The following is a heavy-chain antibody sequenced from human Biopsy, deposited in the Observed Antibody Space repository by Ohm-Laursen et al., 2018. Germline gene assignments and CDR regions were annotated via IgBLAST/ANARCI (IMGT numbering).Heavy chain of an antibody. CDR3: ARDGAGSYHDY. V-gene: IGHV3-11*01. J-gene: IGHJ4*02. Sequence: GSLRLSCAASGFTFSDYYISWIRQAPGKGLEWLSYISGSGTTIFYADSVKGRFTVSRDNAKNSLYLQMNSLTVEDTAVYYCARDGAGSYHDYWGQGTLVTVSS. CDR2: ISGSGTTI. CDR1: GFTFSDYY. D-gene: IGHD3-10*01.